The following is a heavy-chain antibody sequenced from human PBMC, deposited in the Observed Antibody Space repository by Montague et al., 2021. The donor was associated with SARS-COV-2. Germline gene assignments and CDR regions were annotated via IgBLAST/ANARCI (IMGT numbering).Heavy chain of an antibody. J-gene: IGHJ6*03. Sequence: SESLSLICAVHGGSFSTYSWNWIRQPPGKGLEWIGEIHHGGSTNYNPSLKSRVTVSVDTSKNQFSLKLTSVAAADTAVYYCARLGDGVVPSPILGVGPYYSYYYMDVWGKGTTVTVSS. CDR2: IHHGGST. CDR3: ARLGDGVVPSPILGVGPYYSYYYMDV. D-gene: IGHD3-10*01. CDR1: GGSFSTYS. V-gene: IGHV4-34*01.